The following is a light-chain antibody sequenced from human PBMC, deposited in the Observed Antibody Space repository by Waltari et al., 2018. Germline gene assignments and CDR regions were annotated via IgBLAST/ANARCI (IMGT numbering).Light chain of an antibody. CDR3: CSYVGGSRVL. CDR2: EAT. V-gene: IGLV2-23*01. Sequence: QSVLTQPASVSGSPGQSITISCTGTRSDIGAYNFVSWFQQLPGQAPRLLISEATKRPSGVSYLFSGSKSGNTASLSISDLQAEDEADYYCCSYVGGSRVLFGGGTKLTV. CDR1: RSDIGAYNF. J-gene: IGLJ2*01.